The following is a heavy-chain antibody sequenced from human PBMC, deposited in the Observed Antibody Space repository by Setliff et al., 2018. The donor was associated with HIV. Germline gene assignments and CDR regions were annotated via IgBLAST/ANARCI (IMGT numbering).Heavy chain of an antibody. CDR3: ASLTTDRFLEWLFVY. D-gene: IGHD3-3*01. Sequence: ASETLSLTCSVSGGSIRSHYWSWIRQPPGKGLEWIGYMYYSGGTNYNPSLKSRVTISVDTSKNQFSLKLSSVTAADTAVYYCASLTTDRFLEWLFVYWGQGTLVTVS. CDR1: GGSIRSHY. V-gene: IGHV4-59*08. J-gene: IGHJ4*02. CDR2: MYYSGGT.